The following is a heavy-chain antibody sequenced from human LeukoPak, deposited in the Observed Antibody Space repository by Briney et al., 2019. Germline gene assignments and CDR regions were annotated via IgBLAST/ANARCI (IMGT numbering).Heavy chain of an antibody. CDR3: ARVDPDYYYMDV. CDR2: ISSSSSYI. V-gene: IGHV3-21*01. CDR1: GFTFSSYS. Sequence: GGSPRLSCAASGFTFSSYSMNWVRQAPGKGLEWVSSISSSSSYIYYADSVKGRFTISSDNAKNSLYLQMNSLRAEDTAVYYCARVDPDYYYMDVWGKGTTVTVSS. J-gene: IGHJ6*03.